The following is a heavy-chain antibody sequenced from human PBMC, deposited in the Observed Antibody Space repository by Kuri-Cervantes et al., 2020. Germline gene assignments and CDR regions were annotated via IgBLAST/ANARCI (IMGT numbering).Heavy chain of an antibody. Sequence: SVKVSCKASGFTFTSSAVQWVRQARGQRLEWIGWIVVGSGNTNYAQKFQERVTITRDMSTSTAYMELSSLRAEDTAVYYCARPLNGVGGAFDIWGQGTMVTVSS. CDR1: GFTFTSSA. V-gene: IGHV1-58*01. CDR2: IVVGSGNT. CDR3: ARPLNGVGGAFDI. J-gene: IGHJ3*02. D-gene: IGHD3-16*01.